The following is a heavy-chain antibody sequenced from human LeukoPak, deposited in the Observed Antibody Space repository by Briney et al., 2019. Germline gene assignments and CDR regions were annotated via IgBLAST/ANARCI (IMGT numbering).Heavy chain of an antibody. J-gene: IGHJ4*02. V-gene: IGHV4-34*01. Sequence: SETLSLTCAVYGGSFSGYYWSWIRQPPGKGLEWIGEINHSGSTNYNPSLKSRVTISVDTSNNQFSLKMSSVTAADTAVYYCARLGGSPSVDYYGSGSYYTYFDYWGQGTLVTVSS. CDR3: ARLGGSPSVDYYGSGSYYTYFDY. CDR1: GGSFSGYY. D-gene: IGHD3-10*01. CDR2: INHSGST.